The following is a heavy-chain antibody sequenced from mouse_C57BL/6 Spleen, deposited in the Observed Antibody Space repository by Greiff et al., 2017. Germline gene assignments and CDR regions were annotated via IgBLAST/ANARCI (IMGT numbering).Heavy chain of an antibody. V-gene: IGHV1-80*01. CDR2: IYPGDGDT. CDR1: GYAFSSYW. Sequence: QVQLQQSGAELVKPGASVKISCKASGYAFSSYWMNWVKQRPGKGLEWIGQIYPGDGDTNYNGKFKGKATLTADKSSSTAYMQLSSLTSEDSAVYFCARGTTVVGKDFDYWGQGTTLTVSS. J-gene: IGHJ2*01. D-gene: IGHD1-1*01. CDR3: ARGTTVVGKDFDY.